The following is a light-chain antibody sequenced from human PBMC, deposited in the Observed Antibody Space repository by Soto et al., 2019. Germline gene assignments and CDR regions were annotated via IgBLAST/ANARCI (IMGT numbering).Light chain of an antibody. CDR1: SSDVGGYNY. J-gene: IGLJ1*01. Sequence: QSALTQPASVSGSPGQSITISCTGTSSDVGGYNYVSWYQQLPGKAPQLMISDVSNRPSGVSNRFSGSKSGNTASLTISGLQAEDEADYYCSSYANSNSYVFGTGTKLTVL. V-gene: IGLV2-14*03. CDR3: SSYANSNSYV. CDR2: DVS.